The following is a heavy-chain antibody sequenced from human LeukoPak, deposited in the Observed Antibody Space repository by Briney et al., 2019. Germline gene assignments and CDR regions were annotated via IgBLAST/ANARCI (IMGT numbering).Heavy chain of an antibody. Sequence: PGGSLRLSCAASGFTFSSYSFNWVRQAPGKGLEWVSSISSSSSYIYYADSVKGRFTISRDNAKNSLYLQMNSLRAEDTAVYYCASVRRGYSGYGGNWGQGTLVTVSS. V-gene: IGHV3-21*01. J-gene: IGHJ4*02. CDR3: ASVRRGYSGYGGN. CDR1: GFTFSSYS. CDR2: ISSSSSYI. D-gene: IGHD5-12*01.